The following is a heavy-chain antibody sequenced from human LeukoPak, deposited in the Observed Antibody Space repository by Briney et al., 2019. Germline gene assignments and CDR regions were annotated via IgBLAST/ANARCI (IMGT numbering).Heavy chain of an antibody. J-gene: IGHJ4*02. D-gene: IGHD6-19*01. V-gene: IGHV1-8*01. CDR1: GYTFTSYD. CDR3: ERGRLTRGYSSGWLEYYFDY. Sequence: ASVKVSCKASGYTFTSYDINWVRQATGQGLEWMGWMNPNSGNTGHAQKFQGRVTMTRNTSISTAYMELSSLRSEDTAVYYCERGRLTRGYSSGWLEYYFDYWGQGTLVTVSS. CDR2: MNPNSGNT.